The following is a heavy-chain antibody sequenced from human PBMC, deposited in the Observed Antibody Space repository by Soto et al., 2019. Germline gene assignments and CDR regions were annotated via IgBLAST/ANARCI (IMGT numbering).Heavy chain of an antibody. CDR3: ARVGYYDSNNYWFDP. D-gene: IGHD3-22*01. CDR1: GGSISSGDYY. Sequence: SETLSLTCTVSGGSISSGDYYWSWIRQPPGKGLEWIGYIYYSGSTYYNPSLKSRVTISVDTSKNQFSLKLSSVTAADTAVYYCARVGYYDSNNYWFDPWGQGTLVTVSS. CDR2: IYYSGST. J-gene: IGHJ5*02. V-gene: IGHV4-30-4*01.